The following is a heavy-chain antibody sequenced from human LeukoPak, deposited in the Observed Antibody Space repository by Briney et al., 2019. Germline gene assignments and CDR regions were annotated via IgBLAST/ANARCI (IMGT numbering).Heavy chain of an antibody. CDR3: AKSPDFDY. Sequence: GGSLRLSCVASGFTFDDYAMHWVRQAPGKGLEWVSGISWNSGSIGYADSVKGRFTISRDNAKNSLYLQMNSLRTEDMALYYCAKSPDFDYWGQGTLVTVSS. CDR1: GFTFDDYA. CDR2: ISWNSGSI. J-gene: IGHJ4*02. V-gene: IGHV3-9*03.